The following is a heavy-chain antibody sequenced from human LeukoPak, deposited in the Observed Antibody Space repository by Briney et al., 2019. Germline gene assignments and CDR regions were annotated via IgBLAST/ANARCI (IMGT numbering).Heavy chain of an antibody. V-gene: IGHV3-53*01. CDR1: GFPVRSND. CDR3: ARDRFYDVLTGYFFYLDV. Sequence: GGSLRLSCVVSGFPVRSNDMSWVRQAPGKGLEWVSAIYSAGTPYSADSVKGRFTISRDTSRNTVYLQMNSLRLEDTAVYYCARDRFYDVLTGYFFYLDVWGKGTAVTVFS. CDR2: IYSAGTP. J-gene: IGHJ6*04. D-gene: IGHD3-9*01.